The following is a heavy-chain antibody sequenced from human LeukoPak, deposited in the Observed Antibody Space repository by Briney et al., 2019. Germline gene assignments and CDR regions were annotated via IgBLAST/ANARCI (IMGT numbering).Heavy chain of an antibody. Sequence: GGSLRLSCAASGFTFSSYSMNWVRQAPGKGLEWVSSISSSSSYIYYADSVKRRFTISRDNAEHSLYLQMNSLRADDTAVYYCARAGFDYWGQGTLVTVSS. CDR2: ISSSSSYI. J-gene: IGHJ4*02. CDR1: GFTFSSYS. V-gene: IGHV3-21*01. CDR3: ARAGFDY.